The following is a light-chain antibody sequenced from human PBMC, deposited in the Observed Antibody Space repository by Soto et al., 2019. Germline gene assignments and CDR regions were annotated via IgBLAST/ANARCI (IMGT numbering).Light chain of an antibody. J-gene: IGLJ1*01. Sequence: QSALSQPSSVSGSPGQSITISCTGTISDVGSYNLVSWYQQHPGKAPKLMIYEGSKRPSGVSNRFSGYKSGNTASLTISGLQAEDEADYYCCSYAGSSTYVLGTGTKVTVL. CDR3: CSYAGSSTYV. CDR2: EGS. V-gene: IGLV2-23*01. CDR1: ISDVGSYNL.